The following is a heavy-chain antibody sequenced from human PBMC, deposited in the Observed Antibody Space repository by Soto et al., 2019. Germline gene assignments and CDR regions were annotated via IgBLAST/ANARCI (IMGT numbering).Heavy chain of an antibody. Sequence: QVQLQQWGAGLLKPSETLSLTCAVYGGSFSGYYWSWIRQPPGKGLEWIGEINHSGSTNYNPSLKSRVPISVDTSKNQFSLKLSSVTAADTAVYYCARGLTIMITFGGAYYFDYWGQGTLVTVSS. CDR2: INHSGST. V-gene: IGHV4-34*01. D-gene: IGHD3-16*01. J-gene: IGHJ4*02. CDR3: ARGLTIMITFGGAYYFDY. CDR1: GGSFSGYY.